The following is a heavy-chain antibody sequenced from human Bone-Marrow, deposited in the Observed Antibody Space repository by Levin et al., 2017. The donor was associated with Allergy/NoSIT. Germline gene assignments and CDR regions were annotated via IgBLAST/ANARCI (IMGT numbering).Heavy chain of an antibody. Sequence: GGSLRLSCAASGFSFSTFGMHWVRQSPVKGLEWVAVISSDGRNEYYEDSVKGRFTISRDNSKNTLYLQMNSLRDEDTAVYYCAKEGWMTRGVIIFVNYFDYWGLGTLVTVSS. V-gene: IGHV3-30*18. D-gene: IGHD3-10*01. CDR2: ISSDGRNE. CDR3: AKEGWMTRGVIIFVNYFDY. J-gene: IGHJ4*02. CDR1: GFSFSTFG.